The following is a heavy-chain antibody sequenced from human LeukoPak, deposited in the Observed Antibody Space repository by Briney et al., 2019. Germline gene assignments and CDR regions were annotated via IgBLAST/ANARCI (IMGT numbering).Heavy chain of an antibody. CDR2: ISGSGDNT. CDR3: AKVFRDGYNYPFDY. V-gene: IGHV3-23*01. J-gene: IGHJ4*02. Sequence: PGGSLRLSCAVSGFTFSNYGMNWVRQAPGKGLEWVSAISGSGDNTYYADSVKGRFTISRDNSKNTLYLQMNSLRAEDTAVYYCAKVFRDGYNYPFDYWGQGTLVTVSS. CDR1: GFTFSNYG. D-gene: IGHD5-24*01.